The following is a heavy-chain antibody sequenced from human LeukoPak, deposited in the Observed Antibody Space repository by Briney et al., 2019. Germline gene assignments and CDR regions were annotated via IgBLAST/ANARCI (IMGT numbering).Heavy chain of an antibody. J-gene: IGHJ4*02. CDR3: ARGVVGRYRYNWNYDYFDH. D-gene: IGHD1-7*01. Sequence: ASVKVSCKASGYTFTGYYMHWVRQAPGQGLEWMGRINPNSGGTNYAQKLQGRVTITADESTSTAYMELSSLRSEDTAVYYCARGVVGRYRYNWNYDYFDHWGQGTLVTVSS. CDR1: GYTFTGYY. CDR2: INPNSGGT. V-gene: IGHV1-2*06.